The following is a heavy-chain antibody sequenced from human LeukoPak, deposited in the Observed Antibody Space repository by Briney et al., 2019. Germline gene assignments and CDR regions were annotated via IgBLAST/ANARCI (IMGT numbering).Heavy chain of an antibody. D-gene: IGHD4-17*01. J-gene: IGHJ1*01. V-gene: IGHV1-2*02. Sequence: ASVKVSCKASGYTVTGYYMQWVRQAPGQGLEWMGWINPNSGGTNYAQKFQGRVTMTRDTSISTAYMELSRLRSDDTAVYYCARGNDYGDYRYFQHWGQGTLVTVSS. CDR2: INPNSGGT. CDR1: GYTVTGYY. CDR3: ARGNDYGDYRYFQH.